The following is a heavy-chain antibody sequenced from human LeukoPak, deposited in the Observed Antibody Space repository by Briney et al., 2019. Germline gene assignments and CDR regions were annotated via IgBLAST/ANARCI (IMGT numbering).Heavy chain of an antibody. CDR1: GGSISSYY. D-gene: IGHD3-10*01. CDR2: IYTSGST. CDR3: ARGGFYGHPFEF. V-gene: IGHV4-4*07. J-gene: IGHJ4*02. Sequence: PSETLSLTCTVSGGSISSYYWSWIRQPAGKGLEWIGRIYTSGSTNYNPSLESRVTISVDSSNNQISLNLNSVIAADTAMYFCARGGFYGHPFEFGGQGILVIVSA.